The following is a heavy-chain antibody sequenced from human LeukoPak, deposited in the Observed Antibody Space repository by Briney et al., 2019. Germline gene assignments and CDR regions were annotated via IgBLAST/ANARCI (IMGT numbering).Heavy chain of an antibody. CDR3: ATIHSSSDAFDI. Sequence: SQTLSLTCAISGDSVSSNSAAWNWIRQSPLRGLEWLGRTYYRSKWYNDYALSVKSRITINPDTSKNQFSLQLSSVTPEDTAVYYCATIHSSSDAFDIWGQGTVVTVSS. CDR2: TYYRSKWYN. D-gene: IGHD6-6*01. V-gene: IGHV6-1*01. CDR1: GDSVSSNSAA. J-gene: IGHJ3*02.